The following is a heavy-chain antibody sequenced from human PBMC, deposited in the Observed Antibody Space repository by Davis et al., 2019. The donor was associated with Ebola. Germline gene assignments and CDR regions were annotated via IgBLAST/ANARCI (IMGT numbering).Heavy chain of an antibody. J-gene: IGHJ4*02. V-gene: IGHV3-7*01. CDR2: IKQDGSEK. D-gene: IGHD1-7*01. CDR1: GFTFSSYW. Sequence: GESLKISCAASGFTFSSYWMSWVRQAPGKGLEWVANIKQDGSEKYYVDSVKGRFTISRDNSKNTLYLQMNSLRAEDTAVYYCAKLELSGYWGQGTLVTVSS. CDR3: AKLELSGY.